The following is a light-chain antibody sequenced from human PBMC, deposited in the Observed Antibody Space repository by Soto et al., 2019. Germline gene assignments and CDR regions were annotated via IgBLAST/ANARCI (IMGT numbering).Light chain of an antibody. CDR1: QSISTN. J-gene: IGKJ4*01. CDR3: QQRSTLPLT. V-gene: IGKV3-11*01. Sequence: PGERATLSCTASQSISTNLAWYQQKPGQAPRLLIYDASNRATGIPARFTGSGSGTDFTLTISSLEPEDFAVYYCQQRSTLPLTFGGGTKVEIK. CDR2: DAS.